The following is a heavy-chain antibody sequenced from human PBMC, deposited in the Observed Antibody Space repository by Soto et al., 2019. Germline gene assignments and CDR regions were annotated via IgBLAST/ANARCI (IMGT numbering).Heavy chain of an antibody. CDR3: ARTSLGYCSGGSCYGGVYFDY. CDR1: GGSISSSSYY. J-gene: IGHJ4*02. V-gene: IGHV4-39*01. D-gene: IGHD2-15*01. CDR2: IYYSGST. Sequence: SETLSLTCTVSGGSISSSSYYWGWIRQPPGKGLEWIGSIYYSGSTYYNPSLKSRVTISVDTSKNQFSLKLSSVTAADTAVYYCARTSLGYCSGGSCYGGVYFDYWGQGTLVTVSS.